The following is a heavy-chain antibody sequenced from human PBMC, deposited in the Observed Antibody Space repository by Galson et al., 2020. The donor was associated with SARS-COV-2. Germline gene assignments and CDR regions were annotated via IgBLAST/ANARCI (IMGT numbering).Heavy chain of an antibody. CDR2: VNSDGIIT. CDR3: ARGPNVGIAVSGLDY. D-gene: IGHD6-19*01. J-gene: IGHJ4*02. Sequence: TGGSLRLSCAASGFTFSNYWMHWVRQAPGKGLVWVSRVNSDGIITTYADSVKGRFTISRDTAKDTVYLQMNSLRGDDTAVYYCARGPNVGIAVSGLDYWGQGALVTVSS. V-gene: IGHV3-74*01. CDR1: GFTFSNYW.